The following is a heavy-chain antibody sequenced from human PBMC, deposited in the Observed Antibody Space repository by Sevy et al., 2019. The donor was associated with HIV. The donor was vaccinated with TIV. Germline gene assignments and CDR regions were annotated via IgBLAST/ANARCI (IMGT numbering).Heavy chain of an antibody. CDR2: IRFDGSMK. CDR1: GFRFSDYG. CDR3: AKDHYDYRTGYYGYYGMDV. J-gene: IGHJ6*02. D-gene: IGHD3-3*01. Sequence: GGSLRLSCAASGFRFSDYGMHWVRQAPGKGQEWVSLIRFDGSMKYIADSVKGRFTISRDKVKDTLYLQMNSLRPEDTAVYYCAKDHYDYRTGYYGYYGMDVWGQGTTVTVSS. V-gene: IGHV3-30*02.